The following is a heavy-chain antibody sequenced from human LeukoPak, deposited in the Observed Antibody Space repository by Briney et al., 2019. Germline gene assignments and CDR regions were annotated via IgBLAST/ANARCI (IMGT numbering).Heavy chain of an antibody. CDR1: GFTFSTYA. CDR2: ISNDGFKK. J-gene: IGHJ4*02. V-gene: IGHV3-30*03. CDR3: APSPNYGSGTSGY. D-gene: IGHD3-10*01. Sequence: PGGSLILSCAASGFTFSTYAMHWVRQAPGKGLEWVALISNDGFKKYYPDSVEGRFIISRDNSKNTLFLQMNSLRTEDTAVYYCAPSPNYGSGTSGYWGRGTQVTVSS.